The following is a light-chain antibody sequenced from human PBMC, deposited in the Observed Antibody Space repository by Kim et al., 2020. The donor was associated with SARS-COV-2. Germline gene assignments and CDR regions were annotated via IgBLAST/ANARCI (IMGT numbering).Light chain of an antibody. CDR1: QSVSSY. CDR2: DAS. J-gene: IGKJ2*01. Sequence: EIVLTQSPATLSLSPGERATLSWRASQSVSSYLAWYQQKPGQAPRLLIDDASNRATGIPARFSGSGSVTDFTLTISSLEPEDFAVYYCQQRSNWPPYTFGQGTRLEI. V-gene: IGKV3-11*01. CDR3: QQRSNWPPYT.